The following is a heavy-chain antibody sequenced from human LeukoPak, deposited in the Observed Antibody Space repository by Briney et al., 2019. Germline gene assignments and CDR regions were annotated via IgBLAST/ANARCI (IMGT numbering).Heavy chain of an antibody. Sequence: SETLSLTCAVYGGSFSGYYWSWIRQPPGKGLEWIGETNHSGSTNYNPSLKSRVTISVDTSKNQFTLKLSSVTAADTAVYYCARGPRIAARRGFDYWGQGTLVTVSS. CDR1: GGSFSGYY. D-gene: IGHD6-6*01. CDR2: TNHSGST. J-gene: IGHJ4*02. V-gene: IGHV4-34*01. CDR3: ARGPRIAARRGFDY.